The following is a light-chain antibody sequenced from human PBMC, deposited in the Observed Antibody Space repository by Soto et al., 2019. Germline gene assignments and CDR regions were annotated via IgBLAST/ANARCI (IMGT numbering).Light chain of an antibody. V-gene: IGKV2-28*01. CDR3: MQALQSLT. J-gene: IGKJ5*01. CDR2: FGS. Sequence: EIVMTQSPLTLPVTPGEPASISCRSSQSLLYNNTYNYLDWYVQKPGXSPXLLIYFGSNRAPGVPDRFSGSGSGTDFTLKINRVEAEDVGTYYCMQALQSLTFGQGTRREIK. CDR1: QSLLYNNTYNY.